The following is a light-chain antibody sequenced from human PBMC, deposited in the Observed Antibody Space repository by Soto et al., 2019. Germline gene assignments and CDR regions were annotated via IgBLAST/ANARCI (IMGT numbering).Light chain of an antibody. CDR2: DVS. Sequence: QSVLTQPRSVSGSPGQSVTISCTGPSSDIGGYNYVSWYQQHPGKVPKLMIYDVSKRPSGVPDRFSGSKSGNTASLTISGLQAEDEADYYCCSYAGSYTSGVFXTGTKVTVL. J-gene: IGLJ1*01. CDR3: CSYAGSYTSGV. V-gene: IGLV2-11*01. CDR1: SSDIGGYNY.